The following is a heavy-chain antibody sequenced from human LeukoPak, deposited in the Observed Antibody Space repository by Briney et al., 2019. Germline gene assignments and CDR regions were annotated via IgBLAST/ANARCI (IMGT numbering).Heavy chain of an antibody. CDR1: GYTFTSYD. J-gene: IGHJ5*02. V-gene: IGHV1-8*01. D-gene: IGHD2-2*01. CDR2: MNPNSGNT. Sequence: GASVKVSCKASGYTFTSYDINWVRQATGQGLEWMGWMNPNSGNTGYAQKFQGRVTMTRNTSISTAYMELSSLRSEDTAVYHCARGDIVVVPDGFDPWGQGTLVTVSS. CDR3: ARGDIVVVPDGFDP.